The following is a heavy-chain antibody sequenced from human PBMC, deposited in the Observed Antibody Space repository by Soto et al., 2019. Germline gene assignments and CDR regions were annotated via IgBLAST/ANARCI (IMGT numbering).Heavy chain of an antibody. Sequence: GGSLRLSCAASGFTFSSYSMNWVRQAPGKGLEWVSSISSSSSYIYYAGSVKGRFTISRDNAKNSLYLQMNSLRAEDTAVYYCARDRKQWLAKIYYYYGMDVWGQGTTVTVSS. CDR1: GFTFSSYS. J-gene: IGHJ6*02. CDR2: ISSSSSYI. CDR3: ARDRKQWLAKIYYYYGMDV. D-gene: IGHD6-19*01. V-gene: IGHV3-21*01.